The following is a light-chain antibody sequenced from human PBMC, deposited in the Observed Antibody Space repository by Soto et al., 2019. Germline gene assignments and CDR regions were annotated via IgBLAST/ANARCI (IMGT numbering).Light chain of an antibody. CDR3: SSYTSSRSYV. J-gene: IGLJ1*01. V-gene: IGLV2-14*03. CDR2: DVS. Sequence: QSVLTQPASVSGSPGQSITIPCTGTSSDFGIYNSVSWYQHYAGRAPRLMIHDVSNRPSGVSDRFSGSKSGNMASLTISGLQAEDEADYYCSSYTSSRSYVFGSGTKVTVL. CDR1: SSDFGIYNS.